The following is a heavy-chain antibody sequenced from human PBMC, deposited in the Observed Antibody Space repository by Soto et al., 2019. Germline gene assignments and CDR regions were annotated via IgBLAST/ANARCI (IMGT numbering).Heavy chain of an antibody. D-gene: IGHD3-16*01. CDR3: ARDGGGNLPLYYYGMDV. Sequence: QVQLVESGGGVVQPGRSLRLSCAASGFTFSSYGMHWVRQAPGKGLEWVAVIWYDGSNKYYADSVKGRFTISRDNSKNTLYLQMNRLRAEDTAVYYCARDGGGNLPLYYYGMDVWGQGTTVTVSS. J-gene: IGHJ6*02. V-gene: IGHV3-33*01. CDR1: GFTFSSYG. CDR2: IWYDGSNK.